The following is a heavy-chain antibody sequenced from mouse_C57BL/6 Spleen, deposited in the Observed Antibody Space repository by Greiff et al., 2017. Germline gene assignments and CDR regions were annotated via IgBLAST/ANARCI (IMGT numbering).Heavy chain of an antibody. D-gene: IGHD1-1*01. Sequence: QVQLQQSGAELVRPGASVTLSCKASGYTFTDYEMHWVKQTPVHGLEWIGAFDPETGGTAYNQKFKGKAILTADKYSSTAYMELRSLTYEDSAVDYCTSLPTVVATGEDYWGQGTTRTVSS. CDR2: FDPETGGT. J-gene: IGHJ2*01. V-gene: IGHV1-15*01. CDR3: TSLPTVVATGEDY. CDR1: GYTFTDYE.